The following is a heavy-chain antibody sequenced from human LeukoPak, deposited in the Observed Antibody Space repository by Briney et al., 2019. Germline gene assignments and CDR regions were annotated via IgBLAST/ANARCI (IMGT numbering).Heavy chain of an antibody. J-gene: IGHJ2*01. D-gene: IGHD7-27*01. Sequence: SETLSLTCTVSGFSISSGGYYWSWIRQHPGNGLEWIGSIYSSGIASYSPSLKSRLDISIDTSQSQFSLKLTSVTAADTAVYYCARAGPPGTGDPWYLDLWGRGTLVTVSS. CDR3: ARAGPPGTGDPWYLDL. CDR2: IYSSGIA. V-gene: IGHV4-31*03. CDR1: GFSISSGGYY.